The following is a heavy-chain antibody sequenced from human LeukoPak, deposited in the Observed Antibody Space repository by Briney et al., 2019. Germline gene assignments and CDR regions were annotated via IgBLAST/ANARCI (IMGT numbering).Heavy chain of an antibody. CDR2: ISSDGRDK. Sequence: PGKSLRLSCAASGFTFTSYSMHWVRRAPGKGLEWVAVISSDGRDKHYADSVKGRFTISRDNSKNTLYLQMNSLRAEDTAVYYCARDEDIGAAVYYFDYWGQGTLVTVSS. D-gene: IGHD6-13*01. CDR1: GFTFTSYS. CDR3: ARDEDIGAAVYYFDY. J-gene: IGHJ4*02. V-gene: IGHV3-30*04.